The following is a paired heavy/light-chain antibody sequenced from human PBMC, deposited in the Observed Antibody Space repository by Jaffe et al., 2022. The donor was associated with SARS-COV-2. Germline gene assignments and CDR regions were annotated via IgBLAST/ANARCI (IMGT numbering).Heavy chain of an antibody. CDR2: INPTGGSR. CDR1: GFTFSTYA. Sequence: EVQLLESGGGLVQPGGSLRLSCTASGFTFSTYAMSWVRQAPGKGLEWVAGINPTGGSRYYAASVRGRFTVSRDNSNKTLWLQMNSLRAEDTAVFYCAREMSGPSRDLDSWGQGTLVTVSS. V-gene: IGHV3-23*01. J-gene: IGHJ4*02. D-gene: IGHD3-3*01. CDR3: AREMSGPSRDLDS.
Light chain of an antibody. J-gene: IGKJ1*01. CDR1: QSISRF. CDR3: QQSYNTPTT. Sequence: DIQMTQSPSSLSASVGDKVTFTCRASQSISRFLNWYQQKPGKAPKLLMYFASTLQSGVPSRFSGSGSGTDFTLTITSLQPEDFATYYCQQSYNTPTTFGQGTKVEIK. CDR2: FAS. V-gene: IGKV1-39*01.